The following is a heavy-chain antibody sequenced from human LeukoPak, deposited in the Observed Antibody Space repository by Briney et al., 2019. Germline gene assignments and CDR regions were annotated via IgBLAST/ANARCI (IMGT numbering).Heavy chain of an antibody. CDR3: ARELSTGIGYYYMDV. CDR1: GFTFDDYG. CDR2: TNWNGGST. Sequence: GGSLRLSCAASGFTFDDYGMSWVRQAPGKGPEWVSGTNWNGGSTGYADSVKGRFTISRDNAKNSLYLQVNSLRAEDTALYYCARELSTGIGYYYMDVWGKGTTVTVSS. D-gene: IGHD2-21*02. V-gene: IGHV3-20*04. J-gene: IGHJ6*03.